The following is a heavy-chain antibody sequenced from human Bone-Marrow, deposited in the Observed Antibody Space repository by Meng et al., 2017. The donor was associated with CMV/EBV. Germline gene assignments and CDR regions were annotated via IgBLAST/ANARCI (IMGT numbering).Heavy chain of an antibody. J-gene: IGHJ5*02. V-gene: IGHV2-5*02. CDR1: SLCTSGVG. CDR3: AHRRHRDSGYAEGNWFDP. CDR2: IYWDDDK. D-gene: IGHD5-12*01. Sequence: SLCTSGVGVRSIRQPLGKALEWLALIYWDDDKRYSPSLKSRLTITKDTSKNQVVLTMTNMDPVDTATYYCAHRRHRDSGYAEGNWFDPWGQGTLVTVSS.